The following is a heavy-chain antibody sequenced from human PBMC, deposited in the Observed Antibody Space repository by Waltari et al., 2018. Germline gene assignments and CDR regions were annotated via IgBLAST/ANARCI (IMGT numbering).Heavy chain of an antibody. CDR3: VRDQWFAFDI. Sequence: EVQLVESGGGLVQPGGAMRLSCAASGFTLSNDWMRWVRQAPGKGLEWVANIMTDGREEYYVDSVRGRFTISRDNAKNSLYLQMNSLRPEDTAVYYCVRDQWFAFDIWGQGTMVTVSS. CDR1: GFTLSNDW. CDR2: IMTDGREE. D-gene: IGHD3-22*01. V-gene: IGHV3-7*01. J-gene: IGHJ3*02.